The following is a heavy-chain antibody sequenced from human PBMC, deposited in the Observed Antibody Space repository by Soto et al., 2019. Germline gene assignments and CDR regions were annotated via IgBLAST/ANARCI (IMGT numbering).Heavy chain of an antibody. CDR2: ISAYNGNT. Sequence: ASVKVSCKASGYTFSNYYMQWVRQAPGQGLEWMGMISAYNGNTNYAQKLQGRVTMTTDTSTSTAYMELRSLRSDDTAVYYCARDRYCSSTSCFLLGNWFDPWGQGTLVTVSS. J-gene: IGHJ5*02. CDR3: ARDRYCSSTSCFLLGNWFDP. CDR1: GYTFSNYY. D-gene: IGHD2-2*01. V-gene: IGHV1-18*04.